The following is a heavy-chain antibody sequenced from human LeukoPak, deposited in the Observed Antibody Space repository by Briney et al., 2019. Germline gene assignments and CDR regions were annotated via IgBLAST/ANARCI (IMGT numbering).Heavy chain of an antibody. CDR1: GGSISSYY. J-gene: IGHJ4*02. D-gene: IGHD3-9*01. CDR2: IYYSGST. V-gene: IGHV4-59*01. CDR3: ARTLSQLTNFDY. Sequence: SETLSLTCTVSGGSISSYYWSWIRQPPGKGLEWIGYIYYSGSTNYNPSLKSRVTISVDTSRNQFSLKLSSVTAADTAVYYCARTLSQLTNFDYWGQGTLVTVSS.